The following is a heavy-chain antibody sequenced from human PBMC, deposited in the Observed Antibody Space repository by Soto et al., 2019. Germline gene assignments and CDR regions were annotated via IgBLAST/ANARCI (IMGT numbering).Heavy chain of an antibody. CDR2: ISGSGGST. V-gene: IGHV3-23*01. CDR3: AKGLASSWYANWFDP. J-gene: IGHJ5*02. CDR1: GFTFSSYA. Sequence: PGGSLRLSCAASGFTFSSYAMSWVRQAPGKGLEWVSAISGSGGSTYYADSVKGRFTISRDNSKNTLYLQMNSLRAEDTAVYYCAKGLASSWYANWFDPWGQGTLVTVSS. D-gene: IGHD6-13*01.